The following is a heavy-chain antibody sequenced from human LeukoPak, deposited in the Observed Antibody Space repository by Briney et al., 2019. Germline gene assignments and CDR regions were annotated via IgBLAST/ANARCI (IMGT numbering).Heavy chain of an antibody. J-gene: IGHJ4*02. D-gene: IGHD6-13*01. Sequence: GGSLRLSCAASGFTFSSYAMSWVRQAPGKGLEWVSAISGSGGSTYYADSVKGRFTISRDKSKNTLYLQMNSLRAEDTPVYYCAKGIAAAGPVDYWGQGTLVTVSS. CDR1: GFTFSSYA. CDR3: AKGIAAAGPVDY. CDR2: ISGSGGST. V-gene: IGHV3-23*01.